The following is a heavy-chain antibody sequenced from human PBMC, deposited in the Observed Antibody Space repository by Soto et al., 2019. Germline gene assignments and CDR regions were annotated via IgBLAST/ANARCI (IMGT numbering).Heavy chain of an antibody. CDR3: ARGRLYYYGSGADYVMDV. J-gene: IGHJ6*02. CDR1: GGSFSGYY. Sequence: SETLSLTCAVYGGSFSGYYWSWIRQPPGKGLEWIGEINHSGSTNYNPSLKSRVTISVDTSKNQFSLKLSSVTAADTAVYYCARGRLYYYGSGADYVMDVWGQGTTVTVSS. CDR2: INHSGST. V-gene: IGHV4-34*01. D-gene: IGHD3-10*01.